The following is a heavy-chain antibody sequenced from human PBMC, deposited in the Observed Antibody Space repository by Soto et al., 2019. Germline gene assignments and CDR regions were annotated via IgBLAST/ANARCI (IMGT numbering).Heavy chain of an antibody. CDR2: IIPIFGTA. CDR3: ARESDTAMGDYYYYGMDV. J-gene: IGHJ6*02. CDR1: GGTFSSYA. V-gene: IGHV1-69*13. Sequence: GASVKVSCKASGGTFSSYAISWVRQAPGQGLEWMGGIIPIFGTANYAQKFQGRVTITADESTSTAYMELSSLRSEDTAVYYCARESDTAMGDYYYYGMDVWGQGTTVTVSS. D-gene: IGHD5-18*01.